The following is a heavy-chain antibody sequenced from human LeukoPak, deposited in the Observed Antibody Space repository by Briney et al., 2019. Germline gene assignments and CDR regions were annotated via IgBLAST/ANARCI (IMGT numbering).Heavy chain of an antibody. V-gene: IGHV4-39*07. J-gene: IGHJ4*02. D-gene: IGHD3-10*01. Sequence: KTSETLSLTCTVSGGSISSSSYYWGWIRQPPGKGLEWIGSIYYSGSTYYNPSLKSRVTISVDTSKNQFSLKLSSVTAADTAVYYCARLLRERDYYGSGSYYKFDYWGQGTLVTVSS. CDR3: ARLLRERDYYGSGSYYKFDY. CDR1: GGSISSSSYY. CDR2: IYYSGST.